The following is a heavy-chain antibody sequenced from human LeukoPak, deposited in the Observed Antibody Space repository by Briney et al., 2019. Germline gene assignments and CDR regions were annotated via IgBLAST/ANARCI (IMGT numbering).Heavy chain of an antibody. V-gene: IGHV1-8*02. CDR1: GYTVTSYG. D-gene: IGHD3-10*01. CDR2: MNPNSGNT. J-gene: IGHJ4*02. CDR3: ARVGFGELSDY. Sequence: GASVKVSCKASGYTVTSYGISWVRQATGQGLEWMGWMNPNSGNTGYAQKFQGRVTMTRNTSISTAYMELSSLRSEDTAVYYCARVGFGELSDYWGQGTLVTVSS.